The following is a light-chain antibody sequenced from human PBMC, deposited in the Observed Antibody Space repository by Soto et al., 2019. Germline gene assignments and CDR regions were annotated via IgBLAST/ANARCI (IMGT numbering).Light chain of an antibody. Sequence: EIVLTQSPGTVSLSPGERATLSCMASQSVGSRWLARYQQKPGQAPRVLIYGGSNRATGIPDRFSGSGSGTDFTLTISRLEPEDFAVYYCQQYYSSPTFGQGTKVEMK. CDR3: QQYYSSPT. J-gene: IGKJ1*01. V-gene: IGKV3-20*01. CDR1: QSVGSRW. CDR2: GGS.